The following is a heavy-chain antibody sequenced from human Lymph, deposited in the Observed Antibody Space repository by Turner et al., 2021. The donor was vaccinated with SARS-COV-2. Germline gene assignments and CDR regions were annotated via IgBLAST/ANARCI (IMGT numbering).Heavy chain of an antibody. D-gene: IGHD5-12*01. Sequence: EVQLVESGGGLVQPGRSLRLSCAASGFTFDDYAMHWVRQAPGKGLEWVSGISWNSGTIGYADSVKGRFTISRDNAKNSLYLQMNSLRPEDTALYYCAKGVAGGWLQPNSFDYWGQGTLVTVSS. J-gene: IGHJ4*02. CDR1: GFTFDDYA. CDR2: ISWNSGTI. V-gene: IGHV3-9*01. CDR3: AKGVAGGWLQPNSFDY.